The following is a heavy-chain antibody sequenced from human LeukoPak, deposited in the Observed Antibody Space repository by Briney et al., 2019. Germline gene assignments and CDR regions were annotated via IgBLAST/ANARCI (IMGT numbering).Heavy chain of an antibody. J-gene: IGHJ3*01. CDR1: GFTFDDYG. V-gene: IGHV3-20*04. CDR2: INWNGGST. D-gene: IGHD3-16*01. Sequence: GGSLRLPCATSGFTFDDYGMSWVRQSPGKGLEWVSAINWNGGSTGYVDSVKGRFAISRDNAKKSLYLQMNSLRAEDTALYYCARFLSESTEIDYASDAWGQGTMVIVSS. CDR3: ARFLSESTEIDYASDA.